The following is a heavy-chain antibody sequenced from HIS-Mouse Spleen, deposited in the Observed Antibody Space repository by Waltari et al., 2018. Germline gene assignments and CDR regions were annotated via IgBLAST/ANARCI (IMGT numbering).Heavy chain of an antibody. V-gene: IGHV4-39*07. D-gene: IGHD6-13*01. Sequence: QLQLQESGPGLVKPSETLSLTCTVSGGSISSSSYYWGWIRQPPGKGLEWIGSIYYSGSTYSIPSFKSRVTISLDTSKNQFSLKLSSVTAADTAVYYCAREIPYSSSWYDWYFDLWGRGTLVTVSS. J-gene: IGHJ2*01. CDR3: AREIPYSSSWYDWYFDL. CDR1: GGSISSSSYY. CDR2: IYYSGST.